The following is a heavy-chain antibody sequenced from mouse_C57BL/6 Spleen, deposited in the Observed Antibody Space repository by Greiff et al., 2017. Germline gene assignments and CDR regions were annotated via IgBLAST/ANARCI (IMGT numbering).Heavy chain of an antibody. Sequence: QVQLQQSGAELVRPGASVTLSCKASGYTFTDYEMHWVKQTPVHGLEWIGAIDPETGGTAYNQKFKGKAILTADKSSSTAYMELRSLTSEDSAVYYCTSFYYGSSWEGFDYWGQGTTLTVSS. J-gene: IGHJ2*01. CDR3: TSFYYGSSWEGFDY. CDR1: GYTFTDYE. V-gene: IGHV1-15*01. D-gene: IGHD1-1*01. CDR2: IDPETGGT.